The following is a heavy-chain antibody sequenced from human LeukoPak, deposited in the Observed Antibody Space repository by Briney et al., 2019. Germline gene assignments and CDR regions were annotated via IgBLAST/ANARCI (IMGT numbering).Heavy chain of an antibody. CDR1: GYTLTELS. D-gene: IGHD4-17*01. V-gene: IGHV1-24*01. J-gene: IGHJ4*02. Sequence: ASVKVSCKVSGYTLTELSIYWVRQTPGKGLEWMGGFDPADGETIYAQKFQGRVTMTEDTSTDTAYMELSSLRSEDTAVYYCATLRDGDYPPDCWGQGTLVTVSS. CDR3: ATLRDGDYPPDC. CDR2: FDPADGET.